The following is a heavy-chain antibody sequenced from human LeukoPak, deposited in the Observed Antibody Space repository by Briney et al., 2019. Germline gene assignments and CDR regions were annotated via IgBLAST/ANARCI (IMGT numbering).Heavy chain of an antibody. CDR3: AVNWNYVDNCFDP. D-gene: IGHD1-7*01. V-gene: IGHV4-30-4*08. CDR1: GGSISSGDYY. CDR2: IYYSGST. Sequence: PSQTLSLTCTVSGGSISSGDYYWSWIRQPPGKGLEWIGYIYYSGSTYYNPSLKSRVTISVDTPKNQFSLKLSSVTAADTAVYYCAVNWNYVDNCFDPWGQGTLVTVSS. J-gene: IGHJ5*02.